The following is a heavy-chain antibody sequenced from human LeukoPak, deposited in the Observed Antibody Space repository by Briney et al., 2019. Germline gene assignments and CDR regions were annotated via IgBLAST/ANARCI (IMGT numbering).Heavy chain of an antibody. J-gene: IGHJ4*02. Sequence: GGSLRLSCAASGFTFSSYAMSWVRQAPGKGLEWVSVIYSGGSTYYADSVKGRFTISRDNSKNTLYLQMNSLRAEDTAVYYCARDSYYYDSSGGYWGQGTLVTVSS. V-gene: IGHV3-53*01. CDR2: IYSGGST. CDR1: GFTFSSYA. D-gene: IGHD3-22*01. CDR3: ARDSYYYDSSGGY.